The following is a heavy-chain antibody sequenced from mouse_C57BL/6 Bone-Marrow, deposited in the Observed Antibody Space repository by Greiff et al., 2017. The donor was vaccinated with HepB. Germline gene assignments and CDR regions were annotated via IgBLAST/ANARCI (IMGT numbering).Heavy chain of an antibody. CDR2: IDPENGDT. J-gene: IGHJ4*01. Sequence: VQLQQSGAELVRPGASVKLSCTASGFNIKDDYMHWVKQRPEQGLEWIGWIDPENGDTEYASKFQGKATITAGTSSNTAYLQLSSLTSEDTAVYYCTIYDGYYVDYAMDYWGQGTSVTVSS. CDR1: GFNIKDDY. V-gene: IGHV14-4*01. D-gene: IGHD2-3*01. CDR3: TIYDGYYVDYAMDY.